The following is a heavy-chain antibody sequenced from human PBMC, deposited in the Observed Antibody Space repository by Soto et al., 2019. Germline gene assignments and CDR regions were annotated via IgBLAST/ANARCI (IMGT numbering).Heavy chain of an antibody. V-gene: IGHV1-46*01. CDR2: INPNGGST. CDR3: ARSSARVFGIIIEGFTSLAP. Sequence: ASLKVSCQAPADTFTSYYIHWVRQAPGHGLEWMGIINPNGGSTRIAQTFQCRITMTRDTSTRTVYMELRSLRLQGTSNSYCARSSARVFGIIIEGFTSLAPWGEGHRVT. D-gene: IGHD3-10*02. J-gene: IGHJ1*01. CDR1: ADTFTSYY.